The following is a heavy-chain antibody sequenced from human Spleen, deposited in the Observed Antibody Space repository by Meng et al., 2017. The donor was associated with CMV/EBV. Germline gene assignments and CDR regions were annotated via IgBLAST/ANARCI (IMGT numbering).Heavy chain of an antibody. CDR3: ARDPVAAIEKNAYDI. D-gene: IGHD6-19*01. Sequence: GESLKISCEASGFSVSTNYMTWVRQAPEKGLECVSVIYSGERTYYADSVKGRFTISRDNSKNTLYLQMNSLRREDTAVYYCARDPVAAIEKNAYDIWGQGTMVTVSS. V-gene: IGHV3-66*02. CDR2: IYSGERT. CDR1: GFSVSTNY. J-gene: IGHJ3*02.